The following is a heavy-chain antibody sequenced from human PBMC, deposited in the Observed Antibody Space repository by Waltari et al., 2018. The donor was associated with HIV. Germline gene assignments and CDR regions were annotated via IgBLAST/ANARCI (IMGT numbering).Heavy chain of an antibody. CDR2: IYYSGKT. CDR3: ARDLVVAAAEGFDP. Sequence: QVELQESGPGLVKPSGTLSLTCTVSGGSIPSYYWSWTRQSPGLGLEWSGHIYYSGKTTYNPSLKGRAIMSLDTSKNHISLNLRSLSAADTAVYYCARDLVVAAAEGFDPWGQGILVTVSS. V-gene: IGHV4-59*01. J-gene: IGHJ5*02. D-gene: IGHD2-15*01. CDR1: GGSIPSYY.